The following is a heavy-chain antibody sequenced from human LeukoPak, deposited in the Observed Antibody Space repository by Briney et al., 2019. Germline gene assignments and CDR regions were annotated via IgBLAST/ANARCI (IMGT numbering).Heavy chain of an antibody. D-gene: IGHD6-13*01. Sequence: GGSLRLSCAASGFTFSSYSMNWVRQAPGKGLEWVSSISSSSSYIYYADSVKGRFTISRDNAKNSLYLQMNSLRAEDTAVYYCARDYSSSWTAWNDAFGIWGQGTMVTVSS. CDR1: GFTFSSYS. V-gene: IGHV3-21*01. CDR3: ARDYSSSWTAWNDAFGI. CDR2: ISSSSSYI. J-gene: IGHJ3*02.